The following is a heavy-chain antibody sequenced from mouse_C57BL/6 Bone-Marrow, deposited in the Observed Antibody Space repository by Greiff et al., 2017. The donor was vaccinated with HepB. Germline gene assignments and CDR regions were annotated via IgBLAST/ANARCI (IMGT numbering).Heavy chain of an antibody. V-gene: IGHV1-53*01. CDR1: GYTFTSYW. D-gene: IGHD1-1*01. J-gene: IGHJ2*01. Sequence: QVQLQQPGTELVKPGASVKLSCKASGYTFTSYWMHWVKQRPGQGLEWIGNINPSNGGTNYNEKFKSKATLTVDKSSSTAYMQLSSLTSEDAAVYDCARRGNGSSREALFDDWGQGTTLTVSS. CDR3: ARRGNGSSREALFDD. CDR2: INPSNGGT.